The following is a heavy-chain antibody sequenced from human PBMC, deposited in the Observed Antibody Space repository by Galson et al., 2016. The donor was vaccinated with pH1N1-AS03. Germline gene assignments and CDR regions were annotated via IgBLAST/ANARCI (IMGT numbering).Heavy chain of an antibody. CDR3: ARESTGTEHIVVVTGRYGYYYMDV. Sequence: SLRLSCAASGFTFKSYWMSWVRQAPGKGLEWVANINQDENEKYCVDSVKGRFTISRDNAKKSLYLEMNSLRAEDTALYYCARESTGTEHIVVVTGRYGYYYMDVWGQGTLVTVSS. V-gene: IGHV3-7*03. CDR1: GFTFKSYW. J-gene: IGHJ6*03. D-gene: IGHD2-21*02. CDR2: INQDENEK.